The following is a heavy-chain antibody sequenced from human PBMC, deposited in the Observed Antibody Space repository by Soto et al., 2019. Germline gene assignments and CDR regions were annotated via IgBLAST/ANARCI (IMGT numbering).Heavy chain of an antibody. Sequence: SETLSLTCTVSGGSISSYYWSWIRQPPGKGLEWIGYIYYSWSTNYNPSLKSRVTISVDTSKNQFSLKLSSVTAADTAVYYCARVYGGYLDYWGQGTLVTVSS. V-gene: IGHV4-59*01. CDR2: IYYSWST. CDR3: ARVYGGYLDY. D-gene: IGHD2-15*01. J-gene: IGHJ4*02. CDR1: GGSISSYY.